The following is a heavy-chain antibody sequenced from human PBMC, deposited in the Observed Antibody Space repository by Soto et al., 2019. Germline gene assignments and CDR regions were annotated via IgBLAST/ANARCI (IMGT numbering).Heavy chain of an antibody. CDR1: GGSISSYY. D-gene: IGHD5-18*01. J-gene: IGHJ6*02. CDR3: ARGVNTALSYYCYGMDV. Sequence: QVQLQESGPGLVKPSETLSLTCTVSGGSISSYYWSWIRQPPGKGLEWSGYIYYSGSTSYSPSLKSSVTISVDTSNNQFARKLSSVTAAYTAVYYCARGVNTALSYYCYGMDVWGQGTTVTVSS. V-gene: IGHV4-59*01. CDR2: IYYSGST.